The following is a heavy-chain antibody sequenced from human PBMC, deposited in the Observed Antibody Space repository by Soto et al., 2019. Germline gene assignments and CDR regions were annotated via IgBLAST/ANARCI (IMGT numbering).Heavy chain of an antibody. CDR1: GYTFTSYD. V-gene: IGHV1-8*01. D-gene: IGHD3-10*01. J-gene: IGHJ3*02. Sequence: ASVKVSCKASGYTFTSYDINWVRQATGQGLEWMGWMNPNGGNTGYAQKFQGRVTMTRNTSISTAYMELSSLRSEDTAVYYCARLRFFMVRGVISAFDIWGQGTMVTVSS. CDR2: MNPNGGNT. CDR3: ARLRFFMVRGVISAFDI.